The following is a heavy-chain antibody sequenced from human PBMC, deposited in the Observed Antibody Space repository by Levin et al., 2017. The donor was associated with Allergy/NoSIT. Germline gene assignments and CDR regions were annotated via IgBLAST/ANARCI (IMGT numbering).Heavy chain of an antibody. CDR2: ISYDGSNK. CDR3: AKDTEPFRGYSGYTVFP. CDR1: GFTFSSYG. V-gene: IGHV3-30*18. J-gene: IGHJ5*02. D-gene: IGHD5-12*01. Sequence: SGGSLRLSCAASGFTFSSYGMHWVRQAPGKGLEWVAVISYDGSNKYYADSVKGRFTISRDNSKNTLYLQMNSLRAEDTAVYYCAKDTEPFRGYSGYTVFPWGQGTLVTVSS.